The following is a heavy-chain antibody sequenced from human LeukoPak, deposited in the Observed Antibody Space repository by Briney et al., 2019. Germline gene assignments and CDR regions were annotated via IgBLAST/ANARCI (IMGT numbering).Heavy chain of an antibody. J-gene: IGHJ4*02. CDR2: VYYSGST. V-gene: IGHV4-59*08. CDR1: GGSISSYY. Sequence: SETLSLTCTVSGGSISSYYWSWIRQPPGKGLEWIGYVYYSGSTYYNPSLKSRVTISVDTSKNQFSLKLSSVTAADTPVYYCASHDYGDSRVDYWGQGTLVTVSS. D-gene: IGHD4-17*01. CDR3: ASHDYGDSRVDY.